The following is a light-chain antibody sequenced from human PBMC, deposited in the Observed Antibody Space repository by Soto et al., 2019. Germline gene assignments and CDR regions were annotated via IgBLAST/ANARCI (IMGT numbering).Light chain of an antibody. Sequence: QSVLTQPPSASETPGQRVTISCSGSSSNIGTNTVNWYQLLPGTAPKLLIYNNNQRPSGVPDRFSGSKSGTSASLAISGLQSEDEADYYCAAWDDSLKGFVFGTGTKVTLL. CDR1: SSNIGTNT. J-gene: IGLJ1*01. V-gene: IGLV1-44*01. CDR3: AAWDDSLKGFV. CDR2: NNN.